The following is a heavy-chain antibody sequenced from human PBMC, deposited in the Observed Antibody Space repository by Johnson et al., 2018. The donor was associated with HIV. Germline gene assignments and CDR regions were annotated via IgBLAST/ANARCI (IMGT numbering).Heavy chain of an antibody. CDR1: GFTFSDHD. CDR3: VRVGKFCGGDCYSGVDGFDI. V-gene: IGHV3-30*03. Sequence: QVQLVQSGGGVVQPGRSLRLSCAASGFTFSDHDIHWVRQAPGKGLEWVAVISYDGSSKNYGDSVKGRFTISRDNAKTSLYLQMNSLRAEDMALYFCVRVGKFCGGDCYSGVDGFDIWGQGTMVTVSA. D-gene: IGHD2-21*02. J-gene: IGHJ3*02. CDR2: ISYDGSSK.